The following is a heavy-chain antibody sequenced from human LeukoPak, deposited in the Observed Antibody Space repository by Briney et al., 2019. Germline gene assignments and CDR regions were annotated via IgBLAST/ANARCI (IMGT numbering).Heavy chain of an antibody. V-gene: IGHV4-59*01. J-gene: IGHJ4*02. D-gene: IGHD3-22*01. CDR2: IYYCGST. CDR3: ARSVQYYYDSSGYHPYYFDY. CDR1: GGSISSYY. Sequence: SETLSLTCTVSGGSISSYYWSRIRQPPGKGLEWVGYIYYCGSTNYNPSLKSRVTISVDTSKNQFSLRLSSVTAADTAVYYCARSVQYYYDSSGYHPYYFDYWGQGTLVTVSS.